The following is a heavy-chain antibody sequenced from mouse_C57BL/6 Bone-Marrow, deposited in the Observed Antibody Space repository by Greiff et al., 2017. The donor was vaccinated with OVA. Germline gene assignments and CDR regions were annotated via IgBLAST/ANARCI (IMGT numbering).Heavy chain of an antibody. CDR1: GFTFSDYG. J-gene: IGHJ4*01. V-gene: IGHV5-17*01. CDR2: ISSGSSTI. D-gene: IGHD1-1*01. Sequence: EVQGVESGGGLVKPGGSLKLSCAASGFTFSDYGMHWVRQAPEKGLEWVAYISSGSSTIYYADTVKGRFTISRDNAKNTLFLQMTSLRSEDTAMYYCASDYYGSSYYAMDDWGQGTSVTVSS. CDR3: ASDYYGSSYYAMDD.